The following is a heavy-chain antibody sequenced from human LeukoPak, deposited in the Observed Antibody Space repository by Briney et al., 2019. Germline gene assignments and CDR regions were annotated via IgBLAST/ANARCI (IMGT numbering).Heavy chain of an antibody. Sequence: PSETLSLTCSASGGSISGYYWSWIRQPPGKGLEWIGYIYYSGSTNYNPSLKSRVTISVDTSKNQFSLKLSSVTAADTAVYYCARDLVAVAGTGWFDPWGQGTLVTVSS. CDR3: ARDLVAVAGTGWFDP. V-gene: IGHV4-59*01. J-gene: IGHJ5*02. D-gene: IGHD6-19*01. CDR2: IYYSGST. CDR1: GGSISGYY.